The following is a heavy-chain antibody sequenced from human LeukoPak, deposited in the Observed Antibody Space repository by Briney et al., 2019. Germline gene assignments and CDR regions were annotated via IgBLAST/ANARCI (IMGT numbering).Heavy chain of an antibody. CDR3: ARDMRQLVDEVFDY. D-gene: IGHD6-13*01. CDR1: GLTFSDYS. V-gene: IGHV3-21*01. Sequence: KPGGSLRLSCAASGLTFSDYSMNWVRHTPGKGLEWVSSISSVHGVIYYADSVKGRFTISRDNSKNTLYLQMNSLRAEDTAVYYCARDMRQLVDEVFDYWGQGTLVTVSS. CDR2: ISSVHGVI. J-gene: IGHJ4*02.